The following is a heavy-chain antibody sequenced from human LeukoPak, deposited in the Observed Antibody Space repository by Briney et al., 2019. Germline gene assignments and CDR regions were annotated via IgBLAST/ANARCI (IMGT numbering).Heavy chain of an antibody. J-gene: IGHJ4*02. CDR3: ARVHDFWSGYSLDY. D-gene: IGHD3-3*01. CDR1: GGSISSSY. CDR2: IYYSGNT. Sequence: SETLSLTCTVSGGSISSSYWSWIRQPPGEGLEWIGYIYYSGNTNYNPSLKSRVTISVDTSKNQFSLKLTSVTAADTAVYYCARVHDFWSGYSLDYWGQGTLVTVSS. V-gene: IGHV4-59*01.